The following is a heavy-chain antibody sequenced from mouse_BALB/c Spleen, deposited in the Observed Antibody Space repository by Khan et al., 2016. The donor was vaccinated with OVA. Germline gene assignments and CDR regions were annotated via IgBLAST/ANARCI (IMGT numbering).Heavy chain of an antibody. CDR1: GYTFTDFA. CDR2: ISTYYGDA. D-gene: IGHD1-3*01. V-gene: IGHV1S137*01. Sequence: VQLQESGAELVRPGVSVKLSCKGSGYTFTDFAMHWVKQSHAKSLEWIGVISTYYGDATYNQKFTGKATMTVDKSSSTAYMELARLTSDDSAIYYCARGSGNSRFAYWGQGTLVTVSA. J-gene: IGHJ3*01. CDR3: ARGSGNSRFAY.